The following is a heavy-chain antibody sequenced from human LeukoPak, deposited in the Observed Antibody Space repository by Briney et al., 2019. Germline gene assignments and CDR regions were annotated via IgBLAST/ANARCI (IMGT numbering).Heavy chain of an antibody. CDR3: ALHPPYCSSTSCYSY. V-gene: IGHV3-21*01. CDR2: ISSSSSYI. Sequence: GGSLRLSCAASGFTFSSYTMNWVRQAPGKGLEWVSSISSSSSYIYYADSVKGRFTISRDNAKNSLYLQMNSLRAEDTAVYYCALHPPYCSSTSCYSYWGQGTLVTVSS. J-gene: IGHJ4*02. D-gene: IGHD2-2*01. CDR1: GFTFSSYT.